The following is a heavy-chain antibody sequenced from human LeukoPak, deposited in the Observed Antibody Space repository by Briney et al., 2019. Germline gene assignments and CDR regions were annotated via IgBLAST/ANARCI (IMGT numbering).Heavy chain of an antibody. J-gene: IGHJ3*02. CDR3: AKHYYGSGSYYRGAFDI. V-gene: IGHV1-46*01. D-gene: IGHD3-10*01. Sequence: ASVKVSCKASGYTFTSYYMHWVRQAPGQGLEWMGIINPSGGSTSYAQKFQGRVTMTRDTSTSTVYMELSSLRSEDTAVYYCAKHYYGSGSYYRGAFDIWGQGTMVTVSS. CDR2: INPSGGST. CDR1: GYTFTSYY.